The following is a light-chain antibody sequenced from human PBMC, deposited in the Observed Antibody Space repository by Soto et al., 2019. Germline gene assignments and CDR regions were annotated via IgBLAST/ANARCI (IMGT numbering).Light chain of an antibody. Sequence: EIVMTQSPGTLSVSPGERATLSCRASQSVCSYLAWYQHKPGQAPRLLIYGASTRATGTSPRFSGSGSGTEFTLTISSLQSEDFAVYFCQQYNNWPRTFGQGTKVEIK. CDR3: QQYNNWPRT. CDR1: QSVCSY. J-gene: IGKJ1*01. CDR2: GAS. V-gene: IGKV3-15*01.